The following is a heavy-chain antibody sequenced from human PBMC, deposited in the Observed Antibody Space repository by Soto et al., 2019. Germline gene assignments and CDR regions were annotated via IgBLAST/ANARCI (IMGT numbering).Heavy chain of an antibody. D-gene: IGHD4-4*01. Sequence: SETLSLTCTVSGGSISSSSYYWGWIRQPPGKGLEWIGSIYYSGSTYYNPSLKSRGTISVDTSKNQFSLKLSSVTAAETAVYYCATKIPIQYSNLKYYFDYWGQGTLVTVSS. CDR1: GGSISSSSYY. V-gene: IGHV4-39*01. CDR2: IYYSGST. CDR3: ATKIPIQYSNLKYYFDY. J-gene: IGHJ4*02.